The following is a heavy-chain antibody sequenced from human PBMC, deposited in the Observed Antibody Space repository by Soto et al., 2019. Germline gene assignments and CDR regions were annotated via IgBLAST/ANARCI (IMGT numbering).Heavy chain of an antibody. CDR2: IFSNDEK. Sequence: QVTLKESGPVLVKPTETLTLTCTVSGFSLSNARMGVSWIRQPPGKALEWLAHIFSNDEKSYSTSLKSRLTISKDTSKSQVVLTMTKMDPVDTATYYCARTWYYYDSSGYFDAFDIWGQGTMVTVSS. D-gene: IGHD3-22*01. J-gene: IGHJ3*02. CDR3: ARTWYYYDSSGYFDAFDI. V-gene: IGHV2-26*01. CDR1: GFSLSNARMG.